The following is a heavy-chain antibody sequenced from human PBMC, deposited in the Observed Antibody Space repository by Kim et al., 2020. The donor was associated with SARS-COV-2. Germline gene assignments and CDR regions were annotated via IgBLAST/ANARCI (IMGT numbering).Heavy chain of an antibody. CDR3: ARDRRTGSGKGWFDP. J-gene: IGHJ5*02. CDR2: ISYDGSNK. D-gene: IGHD3-10*01. V-gene: IGHV3-30*04. Sequence: GGSLRLSCAASGFTFSSYAMHWVRQAPGKGLEWVAVISYDGSNKYYADSVKGRFTISRDNSKNTLYLQMNSLRAEDTAVYYCARDRRTGSGKGWFDPWGQGALVTVSS. CDR1: GFTFSSYA.